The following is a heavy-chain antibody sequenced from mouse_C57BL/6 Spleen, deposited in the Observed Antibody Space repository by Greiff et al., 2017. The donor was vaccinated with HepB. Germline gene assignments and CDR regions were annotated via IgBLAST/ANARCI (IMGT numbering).Heavy chain of an antibody. CDR1: GYTFTSYW. CDR3: ARRGFYAMDY. J-gene: IGHJ4*01. V-gene: IGHV1-69*01. CDR2: IDPSDSYT. Sequence: QVHVKQPGAELVMPGASVKLSCKASGYTFTSYWMHWVKQRPGQGLEWIGEIDPSDSYTNYNQKFKGKSTLTVDKSSSTAYMPLSSLTSEDSAVYYCARRGFYAMDYWGQGTSVTVSS.